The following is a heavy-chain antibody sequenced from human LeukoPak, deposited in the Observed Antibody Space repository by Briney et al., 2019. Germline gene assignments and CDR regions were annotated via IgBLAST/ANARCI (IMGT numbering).Heavy chain of an antibody. D-gene: IGHD3/OR15-3a*01. CDR2: ISGTGGNR. J-gene: IGHJ4*02. CDR1: GFTFSNYA. Sequence: GGSLRLFCAASGFTFSNYAMSWVRQAPGKGLEWVSAISGTGGNRYYADSVKGRFAISRDNSKNTLYLQMNSLRAEDTALYYCAKVATWTYFDYWGQGTLVTVSS. V-gene: IGHV3-23*01. CDR3: AKVATWTYFDY.